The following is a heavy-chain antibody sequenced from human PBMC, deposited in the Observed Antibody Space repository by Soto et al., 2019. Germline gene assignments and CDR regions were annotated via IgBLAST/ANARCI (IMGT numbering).Heavy chain of an antibody. CDR3: AKTDKFNLQSIGWAKRFDY. Sequence: EVQLLESGGGLVQPGGSLRLSCAASGFTFSSYAMTWVRQAPGKGLEWVSTISRSGDSTYYRDSVKGRFTISRDNSKNTVYLQMNSLRAEDTAGYYCAKTDKFNLQSIGWAKRFDYWGQGTLVTVSS. D-gene: IGHD6-19*01. CDR1: GFTFSSYA. J-gene: IGHJ4*02. V-gene: IGHV3-23*01. CDR2: ISRSGDST.